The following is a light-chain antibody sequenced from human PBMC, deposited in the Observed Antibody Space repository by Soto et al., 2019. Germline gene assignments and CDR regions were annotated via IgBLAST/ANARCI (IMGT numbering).Light chain of an antibody. CDR1: SSDVGGYDY. V-gene: IGLV2-14*01. CDR2: EVS. Sequence: SVLTQPASVSGAPGQSITISCTGTSSDVGGYDYVSWYQLHPGKAPKLMVFEVSNRPSGVSYRFSGSKSGNTASLTISGLQAEDEADYFCSSYSTSTAHLFGTGTKGTVL. CDR3: SSYSTSTAHL. J-gene: IGLJ1*01.